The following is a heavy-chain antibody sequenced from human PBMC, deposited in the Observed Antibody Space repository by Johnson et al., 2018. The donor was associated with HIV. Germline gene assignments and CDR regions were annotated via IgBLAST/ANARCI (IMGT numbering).Heavy chain of an antibody. CDR3: AIPYFYDTSVYH. CDR2: ISPSSVRT. CDR1: GFTFDDYG. J-gene: IGHJ3*01. D-gene: IGHD3-22*01. Sequence: VQLVESGGGVVRPGGSLRLSCAASGFTFDDYGMSWVRQAPGRGPEWVSTISPSSVRTYHADSVKGRFIISRDNSKNTVYLQMGSLRAEDMAVYYCAIPYFYDTSVYHWGQGTVVTVSS. V-gene: IGHV3-23*04.